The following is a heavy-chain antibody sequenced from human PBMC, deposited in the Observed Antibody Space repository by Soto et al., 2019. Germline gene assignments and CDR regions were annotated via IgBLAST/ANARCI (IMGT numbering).Heavy chain of an antibody. D-gene: IGHD3-22*01. CDR3: ARDTYYYDSSGYLGGFDY. V-gene: IGHV4-31*03. J-gene: IGHJ4*02. CDR1: GGSISSGGYY. CDR2: IYYSGST. Sequence: PSETLSLTCTVSGGSISSGGYYWSWIRQHPGKGLEWIGYIYYSGSTYYNPSLKSRVTISVDTSKNQFSLKLSSVTAADTAVYYCARDTYYYDSSGYLGGFDYWGQGTLVTV.